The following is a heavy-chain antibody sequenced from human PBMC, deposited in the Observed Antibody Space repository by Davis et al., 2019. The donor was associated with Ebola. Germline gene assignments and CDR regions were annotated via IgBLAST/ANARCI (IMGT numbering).Heavy chain of an antibody. Sequence: SQTLSLPFAILGDSVSSNSAAWNWIRQSPSRGLEWLGRTYYRSKWYNDYAVSVKSRITINPDTSKNQFSLQLNSVTPEDTAVYYCARVVGSGSGQYYGMDVWGQGTTVTVSS. CDR1: GDSVSSNSAA. V-gene: IGHV6-1*01. CDR2: TYYRSKWYN. J-gene: IGHJ6*02. D-gene: IGHD6-19*01. CDR3: ARVVGSGSGQYYGMDV.